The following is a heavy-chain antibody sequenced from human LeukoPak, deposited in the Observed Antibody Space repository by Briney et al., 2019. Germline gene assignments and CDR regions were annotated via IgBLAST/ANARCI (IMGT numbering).Heavy chain of an antibody. CDR3: ARDRWTVGDIVPDY. CDR1: GFTFSSYE. V-gene: IGHV3-48*03. D-gene: IGHD2-15*01. J-gene: IGHJ4*02. CDR2: ISSSGSTI. Sequence: GGSLRLSCAASGFTFSSYEMNWVRQAPGKGLEWVSYISSSGSTIYYADSVKGRFTISRDNAKNSLYLQMNSLRAEDTAVYYCARDRWTVGDIVPDYWGQGTLVTVSS.